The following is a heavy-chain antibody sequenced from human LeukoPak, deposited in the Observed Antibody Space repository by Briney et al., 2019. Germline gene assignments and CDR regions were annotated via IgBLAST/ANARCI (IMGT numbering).Heavy chain of an antibody. CDR1: GDSVSSNTAA. J-gene: IGHJ4*02. Sequence: SQTLSLTCAISGDSVSSNTAAWNWIRQSPSRGLEWLGRTYYRSKWYNDYAVSVKSRVTINPDTSKNQFSLQLYSVTPEDTAMYYCARTAIGGNYFDYWGQGTLVTVSS. CDR2: TYYRSKWYN. CDR3: ARTAIGGNYFDY. D-gene: IGHD1-26*01. V-gene: IGHV6-1*01.